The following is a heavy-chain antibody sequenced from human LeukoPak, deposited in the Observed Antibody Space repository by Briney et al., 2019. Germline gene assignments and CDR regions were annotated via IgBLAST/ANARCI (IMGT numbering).Heavy chain of an antibody. CDR1: GGSFSGYY. CDR2: INHSGST. CDR3: ARGRRSSSWLLKCDP. V-gene: IGHV4-34*01. D-gene: IGHD6-13*01. J-gene: IGHJ5*02. Sequence: SETLSLTCAVYGGSFSGYYWSWIRQPPGKGLKWIGEINHSGSTNYNPSLKSRATISVATSKNQFSLKLSSVTAADTAVYYCARGRRSSSWLLKCDPWGQGTLVSVSS.